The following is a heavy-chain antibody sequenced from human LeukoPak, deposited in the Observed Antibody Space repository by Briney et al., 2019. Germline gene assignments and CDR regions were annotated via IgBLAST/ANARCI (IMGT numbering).Heavy chain of an antibody. J-gene: IGHJ2*01. CDR2: INPNSGGT. CDR3: ARDYYDSSGYPGGFDL. Sequence: APIEGSCKASGYTFTRYYIHWVRQAPGQRLEWMGWINPNSGGTNYAQKFQGRVTMTRDTSISTAYMELSRLRSDDTAVYYCARDYYDSSGYPGGFDLWGRGTLVTVSS. CDR1: GYTFTRYY. D-gene: IGHD3-22*01. V-gene: IGHV1-2*02.